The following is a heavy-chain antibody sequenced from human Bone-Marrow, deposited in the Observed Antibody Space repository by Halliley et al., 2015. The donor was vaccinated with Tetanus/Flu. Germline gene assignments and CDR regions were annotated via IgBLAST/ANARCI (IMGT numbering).Heavy chain of an antibody. J-gene: IGHJ4*02. V-gene: IGHV5-51*04. CDR3: VRVTGDY. CDR2: IFPEDSHT. D-gene: IGHD2-21*02. Sequence: PGKGREWMGIIFPEDSHTPYTPSFQGQVPISADIPISTASLQWSSLKASDTAMYYCVRVTGDYWGQGTLVTVSS.